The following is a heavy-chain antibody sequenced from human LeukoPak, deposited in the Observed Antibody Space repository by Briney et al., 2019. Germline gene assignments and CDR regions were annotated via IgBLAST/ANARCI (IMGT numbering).Heavy chain of an antibody. J-gene: IGHJ4*02. Sequence: PGGSLRLSCAASGFTFSSYGMHWVRQAPGKGLEWVAVIWYDGSNKYYADSVKGRFTISRDNSKNTLYLQMNSLRAEDTAVYYCARDNPSMALDYWGQGTLVTVSS. D-gene: IGHD2/OR15-2a*01. CDR1: GFTFSSYG. CDR2: IWYDGSNK. V-gene: IGHV3-33*01. CDR3: ARDNPSMALDY.